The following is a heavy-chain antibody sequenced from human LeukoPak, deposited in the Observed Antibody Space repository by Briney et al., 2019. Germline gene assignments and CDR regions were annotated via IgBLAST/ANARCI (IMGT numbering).Heavy chain of an antibody. D-gene: IGHD3-22*01. J-gene: IGHJ4*02. CDR1: GITVSNYD. CDR2: IRESGGGT. CDR3: VRGDYFDSSGKLDY. Sequence: PGGSLRLSCVVSGITVSNYDMSWVRQAPGKGLEWVSGIRESGGGTNYADSVKGRFTISRDNSKNTLYLQMDSLRAEDTAVYYCVRGDYFDSSGKLDYWGQGTLVTVSS. V-gene: IGHV3-23*01.